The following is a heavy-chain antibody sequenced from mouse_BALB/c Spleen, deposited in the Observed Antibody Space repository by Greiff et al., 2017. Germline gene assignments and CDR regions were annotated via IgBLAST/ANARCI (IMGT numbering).Heavy chain of an antibody. CDR2: IWSGGST. V-gene: IGHV2-4-1*01. CDR3: ARDYYGLDY. Sequence: QVQLQQSGPGLVQPSQSLSITCTVSGFSLTSYGVHWVRQSPGKGLEWLGVIWSGGSTDYNSALKSRLSISKDNSKSQVFLKMNSLQTDDTARYYCARDYYGLDYWGQGTTLTVSS. CDR1: GFSLTSYG. D-gene: IGHD1-2*01. J-gene: IGHJ2*01.